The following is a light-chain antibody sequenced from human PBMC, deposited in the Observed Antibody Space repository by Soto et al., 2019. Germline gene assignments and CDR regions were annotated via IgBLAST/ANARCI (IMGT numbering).Light chain of an antibody. V-gene: IGKV3-15*01. CDR3: QQYNSYRT. J-gene: IGKJ1*01. CDR2: GAS. Sequence: EIVLTQSPATLSLSPGERATLSFRASQSVSSNLAWYQQRSGQAPSLLIYGASTRATGIPTRFSGSGSGTEFTLTISSLQPDDFATYYCQQYNSYRTFGQGTKVDIK. CDR1: QSVSSN.